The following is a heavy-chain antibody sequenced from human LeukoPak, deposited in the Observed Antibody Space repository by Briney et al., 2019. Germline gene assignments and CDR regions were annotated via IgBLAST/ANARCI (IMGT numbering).Heavy chain of an antibody. CDR1: GFTFTRLC. V-gene: IGHV3-30-3*01. CDR2: IPHDGSNA. D-gene: IGHD3-3*01. Sequence: GTSLRLSCVASGFTFTRLCMHWVRQAPGKGLEWVAAIPHDGSNALYADSVKGRFTISRDDSKNTQYLQMDSLRIEDSAMYYCATGSDYYASWGQGTLVTVSS. J-gene: IGHJ5*02. CDR3: ATGSDYYAS.